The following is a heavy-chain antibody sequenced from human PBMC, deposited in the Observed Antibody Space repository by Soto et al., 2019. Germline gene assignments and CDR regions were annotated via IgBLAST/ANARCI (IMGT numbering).Heavy chain of an antibody. CDR1: GFTFSSYG. CDR2: ISYDGSNK. CDR3: AKDSDLGKRYYYYGMDV. J-gene: IGHJ6*02. V-gene: IGHV3-30*18. Sequence: GGSLRLSCAASGFTFSSYGMHWVRQAPGKGLEWVAVISYDGSNKYYADSVKGRFTISRDNSKNTLYLQMNSLRAEDTAVYYCAKDSDLGKRYYYYGMDVWGQGTTVTVSS.